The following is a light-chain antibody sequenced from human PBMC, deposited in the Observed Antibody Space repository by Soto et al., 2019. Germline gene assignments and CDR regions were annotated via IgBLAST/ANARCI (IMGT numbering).Light chain of an antibody. CDR3: QHYSSSPPAIT. V-gene: IGKV3-20*01. Sequence: EIVLTQSPGTLSLSPGERDTLSCRASQTVSSARLAWFQQKPGQAPXXLXYGASYRATGIPDRFSGGGSGTDFTLTISRLEPEDFAVYYCQHYSSSPPAITFGQGTRLEIK. CDR1: QTVSSAR. CDR2: GAS. J-gene: IGKJ5*01.